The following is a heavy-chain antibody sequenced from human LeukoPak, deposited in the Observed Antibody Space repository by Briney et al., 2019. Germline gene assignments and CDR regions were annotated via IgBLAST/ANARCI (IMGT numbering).Heavy chain of an antibody. CDR2: ISSSGSTI. CDR3: AKLGDILTGYPYYFDY. J-gene: IGHJ4*02. D-gene: IGHD3-9*01. CDR1: GFTFSSYS. V-gene: IGHV3-48*01. Sequence: PGGSLRLSCAASGFTFSSYSMNWVRQAPGKGLEWVSYISSSGSTIYYADSVKGRFTISRDNSKNTLYLQMNSLRAEDTAVYYCAKLGDILTGYPYYFDYWGQGTLVTVSS.